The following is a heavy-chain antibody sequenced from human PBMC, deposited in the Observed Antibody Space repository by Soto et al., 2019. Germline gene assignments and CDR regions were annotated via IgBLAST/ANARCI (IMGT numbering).Heavy chain of an antibody. V-gene: IGHV1-46*01. D-gene: IGHD3-10*01. Sequence: ASVKVSCKASGYTFTDYYMHWVRQAPGQGLEWMGIIYPSGGSTRNAQKFQGRVTMTRDTSTSTVYMELSSLRSEDTAVYYCARDFSGPMDYWGRGTLVTVSS. CDR3: ARDFSGPMDY. J-gene: IGHJ4*02. CDR1: GYTFTDYY. CDR2: IYPSGGST.